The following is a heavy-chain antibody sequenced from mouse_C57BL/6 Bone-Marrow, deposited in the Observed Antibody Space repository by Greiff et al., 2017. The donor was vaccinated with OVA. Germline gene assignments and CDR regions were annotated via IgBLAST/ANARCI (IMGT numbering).Heavy chain of an antibody. V-gene: IGHV1-53*01. D-gene: IGHD1-1*01. J-gene: IGHJ3*01. CDR2: INPSNGGT. CDR3: ARRGYGSSYPSFAY. Sequence: QVQLQQSGTELVKPGASVKLSCKASGYTFTSYWMHWVKQRPGQGLEWIGNINPSNGGTNYNEKFKSKATLTVDKSSSTAYMQLSSLTSEDSAVYYYARRGYGSSYPSFAYWGQGTLVTVSA. CDR1: GYTFTSYW.